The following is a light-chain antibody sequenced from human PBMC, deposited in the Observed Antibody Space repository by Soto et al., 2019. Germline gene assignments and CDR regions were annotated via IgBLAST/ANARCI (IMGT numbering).Light chain of an antibody. CDR1: QSISSY. J-gene: IGKJ2*01. CDR2: AAS. V-gene: IGKV1-39*01. CDR3: QQSYSTPMYT. Sequence: DIQMTQSPSSLSASVGDRVTITCRASQSISSYLNWYQQKPGKAPKVLIYAASSLQSELPSRFSGSGSGTDFTLHISSLQPEDFATYYCQQSYSTPMYTFGQGTKLEIK.